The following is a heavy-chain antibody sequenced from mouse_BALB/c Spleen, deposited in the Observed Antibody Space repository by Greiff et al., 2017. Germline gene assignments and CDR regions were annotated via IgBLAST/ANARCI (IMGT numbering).Heavy chain of an antibody. CDR3: AREGYDDAYYAMDY. CDR2: IWSGGST. CDR1: GFSLTSYG. J-gene: IGHJ4*01. Sequence: QVQLQQSGPGLVQPSQSLSITCTASGFSLTSYGVHWVRQSPGKGLEWLGVIWSGGSTDYNAAFISRLSISKDNSKSQVFFKMNSLQANDTAIYYCAREGYDDAYYAMDYWGQGTSVTVSS. D-gene: IGHD2-14*01. V-gene: IGHV2-2*02.